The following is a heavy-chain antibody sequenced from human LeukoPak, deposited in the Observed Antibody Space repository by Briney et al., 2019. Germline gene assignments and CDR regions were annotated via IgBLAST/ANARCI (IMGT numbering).Heavy chain of an antibody. J-gene: IGHJ4*02. Sequence: PXXTLSLTCTVSGGSIXSYYWSWIRQPPGKGLEWIGYIYYSGSTNYNPSLKSRVTISVDTSKNQFSLKLSSVTAADTAVYYCARGYSSSLPVYWGQGTLVTVSS. V-gene: IGHV4-59*08. CDR1: GGSIXSYY. D-gene: IGHD6-13*01. CDR2: IYYSGST. CDR3: ARGYSSSLPVY.